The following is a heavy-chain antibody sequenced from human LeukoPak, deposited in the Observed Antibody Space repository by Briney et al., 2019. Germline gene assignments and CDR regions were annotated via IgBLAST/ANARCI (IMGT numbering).Heavy chain of an antibody. Sequence: PGGSLRLSCAASGFTFSSYAMHWVRQAPGKGLEWVAVISYDGSNKYYADSVKGRFTISRDNSKNTLYLQMNSLRAEDTAVYYCARDWGSSGYYDAIDHWGQGTLVTVSS. CDR2: ISYDGSNK. CDR3: ARDWGSSGYYDAIDH. V-gene: IGHV3-30*04. J-gene: IGHJ4*02. CDR1: GFTFSSYA. D-gene: IGHD3-22*01.